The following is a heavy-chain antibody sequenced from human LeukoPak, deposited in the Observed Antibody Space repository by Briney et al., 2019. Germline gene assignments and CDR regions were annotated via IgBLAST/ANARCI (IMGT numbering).Heavy chain of an antibody. J-gene: IGHJ4*02. Sequence: RWASVKVSCKASGGTFSSYAISWVRQAPGQGLEWMGGFIPIFGTANYAQKFQGRVTITTDESTSTAYMELSRLRSEDTAVYYCARVYIVGAGTRDYWGQGTVVTVSS. CDR1: GGTFSSYA. V-gene: IGHV1-69*05. D-gene: IGHD6-13*01. CDR2: FIPIFGTA. CDR3: ARVYIVGAGTRDY.